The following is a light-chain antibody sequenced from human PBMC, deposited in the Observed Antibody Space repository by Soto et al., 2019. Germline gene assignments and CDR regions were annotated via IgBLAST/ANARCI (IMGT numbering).Light chain of an antibody. CDR2: GAS. V-gene: IGKV3-20*01. J-gene: IGKJ2*01. CDR1: QSVSSTY. Sequence: EIVLTQSPGTLSLSPGERATLSCRASQSVSSTYVAWYQQTPGQAPSLLNNGASSRATGIPARFSGSGSGTDFTLTISRLQPEDFAVYYCQRYDSSPFPFGRGTKLEIK. CDR3: QRYDSSPFP.